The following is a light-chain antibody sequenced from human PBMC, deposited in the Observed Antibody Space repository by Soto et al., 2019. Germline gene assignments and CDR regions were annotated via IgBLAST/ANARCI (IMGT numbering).Light chain of an antibody. J-gene: IGLJ2*01. V-gene: IGLV2-14*03. CDR3: SSYVVTSAQVI. CDR2: GVS. Sequence: QSALTQPASVSGSPGQSISISCTGTNSDIGGYDYVSWYQQHPGKAPKLMISGVSNRPSGVSSRFSGSKSGNTASLTISGLQPEDEAYYYCSSYVVTSAQVISGGGTKVTVL. CDR1: NSDIGGYDY.